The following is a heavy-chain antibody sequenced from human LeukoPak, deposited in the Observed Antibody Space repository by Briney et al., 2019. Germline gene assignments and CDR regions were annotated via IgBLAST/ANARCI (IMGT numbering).Heavy chain of an antibody. CDR2: MNPNSGNT. D-gene: IGHD6-13*01. CDR1: GYTFTSYD. Sequence: ASVKVSCKASGYTFTSYDINWVRQATGQGLEWMGWMNPNSGNTGYAQKFQGRVTMTRNTSISTAYMELSSLRSEDTAVYYCARARSSWAKVLDYWGQGTLVTVSS. J-gene: IGHJ4*02. CDR3: ARARSSWAKVLDY. V-gene: IGHV1-8*01.